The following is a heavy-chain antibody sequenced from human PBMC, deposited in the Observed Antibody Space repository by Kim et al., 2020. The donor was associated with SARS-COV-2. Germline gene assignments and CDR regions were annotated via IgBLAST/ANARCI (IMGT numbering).Heavy chain of an antibody. CDR1: GFTFSSYA. D-gene: IGHD5-12*01. CDR2: ISGGGGST. Sequence: GGSLRLSCAASGFTFSSYAMSWVRQAPGKGLEWVSAISGGGGSTYYADSVKGRFTISRDNSKNTLYLQMNSLRAEDTAVYYCAKDLGRRLRCFDYWGQGTLVTVSS. V-gene: IGHV3-23*01. CDR3: AKDLGRRLRCFDY. J-gene: IGHJ4*02.